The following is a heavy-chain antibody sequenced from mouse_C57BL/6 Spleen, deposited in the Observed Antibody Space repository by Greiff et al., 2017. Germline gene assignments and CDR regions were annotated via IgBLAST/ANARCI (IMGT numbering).Heavy chain of an antibody. CDR3: ARGRTYYEGGFAY. CDR2: IYPGDGDT. V-gene: IGHV1-82*01. J-gene: IGHJ3*01. CDR1: GYAFSSSW. D-gene: IGHD1-1*02. Sequence: QVQLQQSGPELVKPGASVKISCKASGYAFSSSWMNWVKQRPGKGLEWIGRIYPGDGDTNYNGKFKGKATMTADKSSSTAYMQLSSLTSEDSAVYFCARGRTYYEGGFAYWGQGTLVTVAA.